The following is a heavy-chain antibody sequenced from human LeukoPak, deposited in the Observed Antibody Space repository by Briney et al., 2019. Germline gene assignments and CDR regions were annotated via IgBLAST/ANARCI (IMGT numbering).Heavy chain of an antibody. CDR2: INHSGST. J-gene: IGHJ6*03. V-gene: IGHV4-4*02. CDR1: GGSISSSNW. CDR3: ARSALAGPYYYYYMDV. Sequence: SETLSLTCAVSGGSISSSNWWSWVRQPPGKGLEWIGEINHSGSTNYNPSLKSRVTISVDTSKNQFSLKLSSVTAADTAVYYCARSALAGPYYYYYMDVWGKGTTVTVSS. D-gene: IGHD1-14*01.